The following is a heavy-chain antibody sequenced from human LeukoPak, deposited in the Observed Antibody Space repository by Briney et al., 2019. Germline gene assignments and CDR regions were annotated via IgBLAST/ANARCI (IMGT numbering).Heavy chain of an antibody. J-gene: IGHJ6*03. V-gene: IGHV3-23*01. CDR2: ISGSGGST. CDR1: GFTFSSYA. CDR3: AKDQRKAGPATMDV. D-gene: IGHD6-25*01. Sequence: GGSLRLSCAASGFTFSSYAMSWVRQAPGKGLEWVSAISGSGGSTYYADSVKGRFTISRDNSKNTLYLQMNSLRAEDTAVYHCAKDQRKAGPATMDVWGKGTTVTVSS.